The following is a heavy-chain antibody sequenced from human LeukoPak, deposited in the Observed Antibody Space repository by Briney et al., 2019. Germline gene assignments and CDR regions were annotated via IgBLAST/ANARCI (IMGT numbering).Heavy chain of an antibody. V-gene: IGHV4-4*07. Sequence: SETLSRTCTVSGGSISSYYWSWIRQPAGKGLEWIGRIYTSGSTNYNPSLKSRVTMSVDTSKNQFSLKLSSVTAADTAVYYCARGRGNDYGDYVYFQHWGQGTLVTVSS. CDR2: IYTSGST. CDR1: GGSISSYY. D-gene: IGHD4-17*01. J-gene: IGHJ1*01. CDR3: ARGRGNDYGDYVYFQH.